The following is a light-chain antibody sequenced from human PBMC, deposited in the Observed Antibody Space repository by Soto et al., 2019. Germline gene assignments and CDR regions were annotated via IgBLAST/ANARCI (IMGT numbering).Light chain of an antibody. CDR3: QQRSNWPPYT. CDR2: GAS. CDR1: QSVNSN. V-gene: IGKV3-15*01. J-gene: IGKJ2*01. Sequence: EIVLTQSPATLSVSPGDRATLSCRASQSVNSNLAWYHLKPGQAPRLLIYGASIRAAGIPARFTGSESGTEFTLSISSLQSEDFAVYYCQQRSNWPPYTFGQGTKLEIK.